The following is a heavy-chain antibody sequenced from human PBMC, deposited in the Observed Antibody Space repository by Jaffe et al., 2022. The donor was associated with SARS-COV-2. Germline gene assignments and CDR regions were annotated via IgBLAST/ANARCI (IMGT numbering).Heavy chain of an antibody. CDR3: ARDLGGEMSPGGMDV. Sequence: DVQLMESGGGLVQPGGSLRLSCVASGFIVGSNQMSWVRQAPGKGLEWFSIIYIDDKAYYSDSVKGRFSISRDTSKNTFHLQMNSLRVEDTAVYYCARDLGGEMSPGGMDVWGQGATVTVSS. CDR2: IYIDDKA. V-gene: IGHV3-66*01. CDR1: GFIVGSNQ. J-gene: IGHJ6*02. D-gene: IGHD3-16*01.